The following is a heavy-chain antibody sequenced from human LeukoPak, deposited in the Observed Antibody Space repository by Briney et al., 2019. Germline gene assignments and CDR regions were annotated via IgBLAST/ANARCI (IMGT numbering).Heavy chain of an antibody. CDR2: ISGIGGST. D-gene: IGHD1-26*01. Sequence: GPSLRLSCAASGFTFSSYAMSWVRQAPGKGREWVRAISGIGGSTYYTDPVKGRFTTTRDNSKNTLYLQMNSLRAEDTAVYYCAKRGDSGSYHYYYYGMDVWGQGTTVTVSS. CDR1: GFTFSSYA. CDR3: AKRGDSGSYHYYYYGMDV. J-gene: IGHJ6*02. V-gene: IGHV3-23*01.